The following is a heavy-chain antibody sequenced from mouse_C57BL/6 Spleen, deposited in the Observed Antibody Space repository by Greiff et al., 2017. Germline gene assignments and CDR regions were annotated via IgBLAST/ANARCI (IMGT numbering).Heavy chain of an antibody. J-gene: IGHJ3*01. Sequence: EVKVVESGGGLVKPGGSLKLSCAASGFTFSDYGMHWVRQAPEKGLEWVAYISSGSSTIYYADTVKGRFTISRDNAKNTLFLQMTSLRSEDTAMYYCARIGYAFAYWGQGTLGTVSA. CDR3: ARIGYAFAY. D-gene: IGHD6-5*01. V-gene: IGHV5-17*01. CDR2: ISSGSSTI. CDR1: GFTFSDYG.